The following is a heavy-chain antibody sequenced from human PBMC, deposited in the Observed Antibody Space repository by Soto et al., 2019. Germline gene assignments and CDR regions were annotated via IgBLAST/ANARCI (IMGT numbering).Heavy chain of an antibody. Sequence: SETLSLTCTVSSGPDRSHNWGWIRQPPGRGLEWIGYVYYTGDTAYNPSLRGRVTISADTSTNDISLTLNSVTAADTAVYYCVRQGIDYLHGLVDVWGQGTTVTVSS. CDR2: VYYTGDT. CDR1: SGPDRSHN. J-gene: IGHJ6*02. V-gene: IGHV4-59*08. D-gene: IGHD4-17*01. CDR3: VRQGIDYLHGLVDV.